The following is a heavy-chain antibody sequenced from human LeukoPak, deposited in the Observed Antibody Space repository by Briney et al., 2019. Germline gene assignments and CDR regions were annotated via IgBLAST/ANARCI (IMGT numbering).Heavy chain of an antibody. Sequence: GGSLRLSCAASGFTFSSYWMHWVRQAPGKGLEWVSVIYSGGSTYYADSVKGRFTISRDNSKNTLYLQMNSLRAEDTAVYYCARDLGPGYYDFWSGTDYWGQGTLVTVSS. J-gene: IGHJ4*02. D-gene: IGHD3-3*01. CDR3: ARDLGPGYYDFWSGTDY. CDR1: GFTFSSYW. CDR2: IYSGGST. V-gene: IGHV3-66*01.